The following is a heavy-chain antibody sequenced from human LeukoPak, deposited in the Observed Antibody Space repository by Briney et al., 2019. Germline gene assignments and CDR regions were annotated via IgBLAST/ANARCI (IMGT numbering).Heavy chain of an antibody. J-gene: IGHJ4*02. D-gene: IGHD2-15*01. Sequence: ASVKVSCKASGYTFTGYYMHWVRQAPGQGLEWMGWINPNSGDTNYAQKFQGRVTMTRHTSISTAYMELSRLRSDDTAVYYCARTFVVYCSGGSCSSASHFDYWGQGNLVTVSS. CDR2: INPNSGDT. CDR1: GYTFTGYY. V-gene: IGHV1-2*02. CDR3: ARTFVVYCSGGSCSSASHFDY.